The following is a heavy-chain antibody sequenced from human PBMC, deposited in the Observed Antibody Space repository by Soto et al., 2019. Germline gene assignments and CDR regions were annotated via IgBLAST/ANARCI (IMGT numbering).Heavy chain of an antibody. CDR2: IIPIFGTA. V-gene: IGHV1-69*13. CDR1: GGTFSSYA. D-gene: IGHD6-13*01. J-gene: IGHJ4*02. CDR3: ARSWAQGAAAGPDY. Sequence: SVKVSCKASGGTFSSYAISWVRQAPGQGLEGRGGIIPIFGTANYAQKFQGRVTITADESTSTAYMELSSLRSEDTAVYYCARSWAQGAAAGPDYWGQGTLVTVSS.